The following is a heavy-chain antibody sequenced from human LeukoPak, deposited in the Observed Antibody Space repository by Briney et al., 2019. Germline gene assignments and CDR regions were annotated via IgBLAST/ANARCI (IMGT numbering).Heavy chain of an antibody. CDR1: GFTVSSNY. Sequence: GSLRLSRAASGFTVSSNYMSWVRQAPGKGLEWVSVIYSGGSTYYADSVKGRFTISRDNSKNTLYLQMNSLRAEDTGVYYCARTYYDILTGLKGGYFDYWGQGTLVTVSS. CDR3: ARTYYDILTGLKGGYFDY. J-gene: IGHJ4*02. CDR2: IYSGGST. D-gene: IGHD3-9*01. V-gene: IGHV3-53*01.